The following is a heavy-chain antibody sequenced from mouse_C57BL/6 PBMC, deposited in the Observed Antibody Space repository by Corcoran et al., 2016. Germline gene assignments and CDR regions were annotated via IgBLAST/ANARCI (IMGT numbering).Heavy chain of an antibody. Sequence: QIQLVQSGPELKKPGETVEISCKASGYTFTTYGMSWVKQAPGKGLKWRGWINTYSGVPTYADDYKGRFAFSLETSASTAYLQINNLKNEDTATYFCARNYGSPYYFDYWGQGTTLTVSS. V-gene: IGHV9-3*01. CDR1: GYTFTTYG. CDR3: ARNYGSPYYFDY. CDR2: INTYSGVP. J-gene: IGHJ2*01. D-gene: IGHD1-1*01.